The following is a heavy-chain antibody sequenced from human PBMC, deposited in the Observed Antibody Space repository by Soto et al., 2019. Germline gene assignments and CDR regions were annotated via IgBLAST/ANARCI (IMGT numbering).Heavy chain of an antibody. J-gene: IGHJ3*02. CDR3: VKDQDRNYPSNNDFDS. Sequence: PGGSLRLSCSASGFTFLSYSIHWVRQAPWKGLEYVSAIGSNGGSTYYADSVKDRFTISRDNSKNTLYLQMSSLRAEDTAMYYCVKDQDRNYPSNNDFDSSGQRTRLTL. V-gene: IGHV3-64D*06. CDR1: GFTFLSYS. CDR2: IGSNGGST. D-gene: IGHD1-7*01.